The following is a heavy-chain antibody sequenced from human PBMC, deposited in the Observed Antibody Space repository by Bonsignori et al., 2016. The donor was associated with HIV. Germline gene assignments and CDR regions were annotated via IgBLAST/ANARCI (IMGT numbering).Heavy chain of an antibody. J-gene: IGHJ6*03. D-gene: IGHD2-15*01. CDR3: ARSLRGKKVAATLVYYYYYMDV. CDR2: IYTSGST. V-gene: IGHV4-61*02. Sequence: WIRQPPGKGLEWIGRIYTSGSTNHNPSLKSRVTISVDTSKNQFSLKLSSVTAADTAVYYCARSLRGKKVAATLVYYYYYMDVWGKGTTVTVSS.